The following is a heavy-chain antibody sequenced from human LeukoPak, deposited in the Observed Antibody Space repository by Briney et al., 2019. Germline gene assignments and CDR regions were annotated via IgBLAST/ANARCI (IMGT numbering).Heavy chain of an antibody. V-gene: IGHV3-73*01. Sequence: PGGSLRLSCAASGFTFSGSTIHWVRQASGKGLEWVGRIRSKANSYATAYAASVKGKFTISGDDSENTAYLQMNNLKTEDTAVYYCTSPRFYDNLWGYYYYMDVWGKGTTVTVSS. CDR1: GFTFSGST. CDR3: TSPRFYDNLWGYYYYMDV. CDR2: IRSKANSYAT. J-gene: IGHJ6*03. D-gene: IGHD3-16*01.